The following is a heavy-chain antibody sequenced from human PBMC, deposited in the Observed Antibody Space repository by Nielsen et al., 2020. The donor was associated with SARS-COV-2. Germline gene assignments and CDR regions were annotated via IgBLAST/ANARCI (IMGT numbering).Heavy chain of an antibody. CDR1: GGTFSSYA. Sequence: SVKVSCKASGGTFSSYAISWVRQAPGQGLEWMGRIIPILGIANYAQKFQGRVTITADKSTSTAYMELSSLRSEDTAVYYCARDGGRDGYKVVRYYYGMDVWGQGTTVTVSS. CDR3: ARDGGRDGYKVVRYYYGMDV. V-gene: IGHV1-69*04. D-gene: IGHD5-24*01. J-gene: IGHJ6*02. CDR2: IIPILGIA.